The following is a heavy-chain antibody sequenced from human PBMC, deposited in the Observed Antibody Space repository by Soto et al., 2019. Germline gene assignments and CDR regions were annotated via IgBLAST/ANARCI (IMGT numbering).Heavy chain of an antibody. J-gene: IGHJ4*02. D-gene: IGHD3-3*01. V-gene: IGHV3-30*04. CDR1: GFTFSSYA. CDR3: AREIERLLGY. CDR2: ISYDGRNK. Sequence: QVQLVESGGGVVHPGRSLRLSCAASGFTFSSYAMHWVRQAPGKGLEWVAVISYDGRNKYYEDSVKGRFTISRDNSKNTLYLQMNSLRAEDTGVYYCAREIERLLGYWGQGTLVTVSS.